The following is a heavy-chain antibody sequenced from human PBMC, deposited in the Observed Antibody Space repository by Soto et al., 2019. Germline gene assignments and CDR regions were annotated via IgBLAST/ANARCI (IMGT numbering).Heavy chain of an antibody. D-gene: IGHD3-9*01. CDR2: IAVGSGNT. CDR1: GFTFSSSV. Sequence: GXSVKVSCEASGFTFSSSVVQWVRQTRVQRLEWIGWIAVGSGNTKHAENFQERVTITWDLSTSTAYMELSSLRSEDTSVYYCAVGDYFALDYWGQGTPVTVSS. V-gene: IGHV1-58*01. CDR3: AVGDYFALDY. J-gene: IGHJ4*02.